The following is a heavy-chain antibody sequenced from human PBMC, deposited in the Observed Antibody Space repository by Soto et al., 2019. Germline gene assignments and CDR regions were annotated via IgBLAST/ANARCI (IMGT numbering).Heavy chain of an antibody. CDR3: ARHFDSGSLGTYFDS. CDR2: VYHSGST. J-gene: IGHJ4*02. CDR1: GDSIGSSSYY. D-gene: IGHD1-26*01. Sequence: QLQLQESGPGLVKPSETLSLTCTVSGDSIGSSSYYWGWIRQPPGKGLEWIGSVYHSGSTYYNPSLKSRITISVDTSNTQFSLTLSSVTAADTAMYYCARHFDSGSLGTYFDSWGQGPLVTVSP. V-gene: IGHV4-39*01.